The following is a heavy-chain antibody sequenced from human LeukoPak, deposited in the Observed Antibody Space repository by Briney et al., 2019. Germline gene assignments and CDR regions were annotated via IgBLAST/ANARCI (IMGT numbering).Heavy chain of an antibody. D-gene: IGHD6-13*01. V-gene: IGHV1-46*01. CDR1: GYTFTSYY. CDR2: INPSGGST. CDR3: ARESGSGSSRRDFDY. Sequence: ASVKVSCKASGYTFTSYYMQWVRQAPGQGLEWMGIINPSGGSTSYAQKFQGRVTMTRDTSTSTVYMELSSLRSEDTAVYYCARESGSGSSRRDFDYWGQGTLVTVSS. J-gene: IGHJ4*02.